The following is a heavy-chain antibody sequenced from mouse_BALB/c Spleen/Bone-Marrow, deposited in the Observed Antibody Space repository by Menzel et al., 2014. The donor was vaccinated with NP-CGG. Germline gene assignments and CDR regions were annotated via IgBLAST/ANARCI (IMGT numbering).Heavy chain of an antibody. CDR1: GFNIKDTY. CDR3: ARPIFL. V-gene: IGHV14-3*02. Sequence: VQLKESGAELVKPGASVKLSCTASGFNIKDTYMHWVKQRPEQGLEWNGRIDPANGNTKYDPKFQGKATITADTSSNTAYLQLSSLTSEDTAVYYCARPIFLWGQGTSVTVSS. J-gene: IGHJ4*01. CDR2: IDPANGNT.